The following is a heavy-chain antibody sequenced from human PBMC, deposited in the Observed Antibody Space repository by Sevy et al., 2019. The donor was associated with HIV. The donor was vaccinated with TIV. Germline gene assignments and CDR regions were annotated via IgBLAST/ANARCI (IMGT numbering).Heavy chain of an antibody. CDR1: GFTFSSYA. CDR3: ARGGYCSGGSCYSLYYYYGMDV. D-gene: IGHD2-15*01. J-gene: IGHJ6*02. CDR2: ISYDGSNK. V-gene: IGHV3-30-3*01. Sequence: GGSLRLSCAASGFTFSSYAMHWVRQAPGKGLEWVAVISYDGSNKYYADSVKGRFTISRDNSKNTLCLQMNSLRAEDTAVYYCARGGYCSGGSCYSLYYYYGMDVWGQGTTVTVSS.